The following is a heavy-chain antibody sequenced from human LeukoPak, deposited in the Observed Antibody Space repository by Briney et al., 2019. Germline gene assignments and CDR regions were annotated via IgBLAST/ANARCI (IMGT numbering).Heavy chain of an antibody. CDR3: ARSRYCSGGSCYFRWFDP. D-gene: IGHD2-15*01. V-gene: IGHV5-51*01. CDR1: GYSFTSYW. J-gene: IGHJ5*02. Sequence: GESLKISCQGSGYSFTSYWIGWVRHMPRKGMEWMGIIYPGDSDTRYSPSFQGQVTISADKSISTAYLQWSSLKASDTAMYYCARSRYCSGGSCYFRWFDPWGQGTLVTVSS. CDR2: IYPGDSDT.